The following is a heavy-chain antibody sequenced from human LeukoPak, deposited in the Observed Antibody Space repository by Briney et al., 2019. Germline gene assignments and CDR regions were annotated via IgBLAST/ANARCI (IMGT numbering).Heavy chain of an antibody. CDR2: IIPIFGTA. CDR1: GGTFSSYA. CDR3: ARKGHVTIFGVVQNWFDP. D-gene: IGHD3-3*01. J-gene: IGHJ5*02. Sequence: ASVTVSCKASGGTFSSYAISWVRQAPGQGLEWMGGIIPIFGTANYAQKFQGRVTITADESTSTAYMELSSLRSEDTAVYYCARKGHVTIFGVVQNWFDPWGQGTLVTVSS. V-gene: IGHV1-69*13.